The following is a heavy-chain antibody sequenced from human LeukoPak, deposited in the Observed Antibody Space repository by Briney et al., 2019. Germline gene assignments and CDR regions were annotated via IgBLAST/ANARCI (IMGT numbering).Heavy chain of an antibody. CDR1: GGTFSSYA. CDR3: ARDSVGDIVVVVAAHAFDI. D-gene: IGHD2-15*01. Sequence: SVKVSSKASGGTFSSYAISWVRQAPGQGLEWMGRIIPILGIANYAQKFQGRVTITADKSTSTAYMELSSLRSEDTAVYYCARDSVGDIVVVVAAHAFDIWGQGTMVTVSS. CDR2: IIPILGIA. J-gene: IGHJ3*02. V-gene: IGHV1-69*04.